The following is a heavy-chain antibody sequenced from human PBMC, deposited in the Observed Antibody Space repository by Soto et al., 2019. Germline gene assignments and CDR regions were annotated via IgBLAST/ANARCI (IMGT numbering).Heavy chain of an antibody. J-gene: IGHJ2*01. Sequence: QVQLVQSGAEVKKPGSSVKVSCKASGGTFSSYAISWVRQAPGQGLEWMGGIIPIFGTANYAQKFQGRVTITADESTSTAYMELRSLRSEDTAVYYCARSYYYDSSGYKEVGVDWYFDLWGRGTLVTVSS. CDR2: IIPIFGTA. V-gene: IGHV1-69*01. CDR3: ARSYYYDSSGYKEVGVDWYFDL. CDR1: GGTFSSYA. D-gene: IGHD3-22*01.